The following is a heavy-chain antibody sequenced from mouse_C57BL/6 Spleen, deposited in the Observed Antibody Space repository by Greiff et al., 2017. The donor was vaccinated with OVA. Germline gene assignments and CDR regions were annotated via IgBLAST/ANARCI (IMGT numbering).Heavy chain of an antibody. CDR2: IYPRSGNT. J-gene: IGHJ4*01. CDR3: ARRGDYYGSSYAMDY. V-gene: IGHV1-81*01. D-gene: IGHD1-1*01. CDR1: GYTFTSYG. Sequence: VKVVESGAELARPGASVKLSCKASGYTFTSYGISWVKQRTGQGLEWIGEIYPRSGNTYYNEKFKGKATLTADKSSSTAYMELRSLTSEDSAVYFCARRGDYYGSSYAMDYWGQGTSVTVSS.